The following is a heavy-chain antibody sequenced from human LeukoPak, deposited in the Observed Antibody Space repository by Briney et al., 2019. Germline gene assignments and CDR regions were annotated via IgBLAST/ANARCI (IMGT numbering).Heavy chain of an antibody. J-gene: IGHJ4*02. CDR3: ARAGPLYDYVWGSYRTYFDY. D-gene: IGHD3-16*02. CDR1: GGTFSSYA. V-gene: IGHV1-69*04. Sequence: GASVKVSCKASGGTFSSYAISWVRQAPGQGLEWMGRIIPILGIANYAQKFQGRVTITEDKSTSTAYMELSSLRSEDTAVYYCARAGPLYDYVWGSYRTYFDYWGQGTLVTVSS. CDR2: IIPILGIA.